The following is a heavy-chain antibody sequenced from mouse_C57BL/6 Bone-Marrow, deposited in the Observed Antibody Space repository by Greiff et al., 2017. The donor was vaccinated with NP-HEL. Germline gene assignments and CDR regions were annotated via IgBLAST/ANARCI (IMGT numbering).Heavy chain of an antibody. D-gene: IGHD1-1*01. CDR3: ARDRNYGSFDY. CDR1: GYTFTDHT. V-gene: IGHV1-78*01. J-gene: IGHJ2*01. Sequence: VQRVESDAELVKPGASVKISCKVSGYTFTDHTIHWMKQRPEQGLEWIGYIYPRDGSTKYNEKFKGKATLTADKSSSTAYMQLNSLTSEDSAVXFCARDRNYGSFDYGGQGTTLTVSS. CDR2: IYPRDGST.